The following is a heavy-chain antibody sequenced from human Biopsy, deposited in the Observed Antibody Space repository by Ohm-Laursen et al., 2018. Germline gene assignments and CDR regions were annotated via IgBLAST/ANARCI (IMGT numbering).Heavy chain of an antibody. CDR3: ARGSNEYGGLYFPH. Sequence: SDTLSLTCAVSGGSFTGHNWTWIRQPPGKGLEWIGHISHTGYTSYKSSLKSRVTISLDTSRKHFSLRLTSLAAADTAVYYCARGSNEYGGLYFPHWGQGTLVTVSS. CDR1: GGSFTGHN. D-gene: IGHD4-23*01. CDR2: ISHTGYT. V-gene: IGHV4-59*11. J-gene: IGHJ1*01.